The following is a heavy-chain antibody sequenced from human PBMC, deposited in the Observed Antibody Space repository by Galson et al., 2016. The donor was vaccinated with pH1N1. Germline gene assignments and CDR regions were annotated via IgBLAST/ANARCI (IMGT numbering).Heavy chain of an antibody. D-gene: IGHD4-17*01. CDR1: GFSLSTSGVG. Sequence: PALVKPTQTLTLTCTFSGFSLSTSGVGVGWIRQPPGKALEWLALIYWNDDKRYSPSLKSRLTITKDTSKNQVVLTMTNMDPVDTATYYCAHSLYGDYVGWFDPWGQGILVTVSS. V-gene: IGHV2-5*01. J-gene: IGHJ5*02. CDR3: AHSLYGDYVGWFDP. CDR2: IYWNDDK.